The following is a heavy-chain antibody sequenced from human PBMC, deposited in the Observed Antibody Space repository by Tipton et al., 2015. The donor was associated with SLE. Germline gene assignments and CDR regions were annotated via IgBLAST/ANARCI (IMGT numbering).Heavy chain of an antibody. CDR2: IEKNGGNT. CDR1: GFTFSSFA. D-gene: IGHD3-22*01. CDR3: ARGHDSSGYLHYFDY. Sequence: SLRLSCAASGFTFSSFAMSWVRQAPGKGLEWVSTIEKNGGNTYYAASVRGRFTLSRDNSKNTLYLQMNGLRAEETAVYYCARGHDSSGYLHYFDYWGQGTLVTVSS. J-gene: IGHJ4*02. V-gene: IGHV3-23*01.